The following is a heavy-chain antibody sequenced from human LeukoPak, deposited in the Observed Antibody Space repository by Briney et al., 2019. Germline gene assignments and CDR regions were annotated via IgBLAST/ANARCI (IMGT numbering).Heavy chain of an antibody. Sequence: SETLSLTCTVSGSSINDYYWSWIRQPPGKGLEWIGYIYYSGSTNYNPSLKSRVTISVDTSKNQFSLKLSSVTAADTAVYYCARGLLVDWFDPWGQGTLVTVSS. D-gene: IGHD3-3*02. CDR2: IYYSGST. CDR3: ARGLLVDWFDP. CDR1: GSSINDYY. V-gene: IGHV4-59*01. J-gene: IGHJ5*02.